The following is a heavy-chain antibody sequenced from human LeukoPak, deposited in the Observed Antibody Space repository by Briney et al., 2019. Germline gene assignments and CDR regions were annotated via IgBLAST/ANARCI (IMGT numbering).Heavy chain of an antibody. Sequence: PSETLSLTCTVLGGSIRSGSHYWAWIRPPPGKGLEWIASIYYSGSTYYNPSLEKRLTIPIDTSKTHFSLKLSSLPRAHPSISFCAKRDDSGGNLVDLWGQGTLVTVS. CDR2: IYYSGST. V-gene: IGHV4-39*01. CDR3: AKRDDSGGNLVDL. CDR1: GGSIRSGSHY. D-gene: IGHD3-22*01. J-gene: IGHJ4*02.